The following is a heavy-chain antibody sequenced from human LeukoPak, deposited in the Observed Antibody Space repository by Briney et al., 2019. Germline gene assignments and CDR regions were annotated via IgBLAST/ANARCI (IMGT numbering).Heavy chain of an antibody. D-gene: IGHD2-2*01. J-gene: IGHJ4*02. CDR3: ARGGDIVVVPAAMIY. Sequence: ASVKVSCKASGGTFSSYAISWVRQAPGQGLEWMGGTIPIFGTANYAQKFQGRVTITADESTSTAYMELSSLRSEDTAVYYCARGGDIVVVPAAMIYWGQGTLVTVSS. V-gene: IGHV1-69*13. CDR1: GGTFSSYA. CDR2: TIPIFGTA.